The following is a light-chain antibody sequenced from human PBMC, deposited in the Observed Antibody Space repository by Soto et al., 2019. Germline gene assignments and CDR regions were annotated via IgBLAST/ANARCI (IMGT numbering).Light chain of an antibody. Sequence: SALTQPRSVSGSPGQSVTISCTGTSRDVGGYNYVSWYQQHPGKAPKLLIYDVTKRPSGVPDRFSGSKSGNTASLTISGLQAEDEADYYCCSFAGDYTYVFEAGTKVTVL. J-gene: IGLJ1*01. V-gene: IGLV2-11*01. CDR2: DVT. CDR1: SRDVGGYNY. CDR3: CSFAGDYTYV.